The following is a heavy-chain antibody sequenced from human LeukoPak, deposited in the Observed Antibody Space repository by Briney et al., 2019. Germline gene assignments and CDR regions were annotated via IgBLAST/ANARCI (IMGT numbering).Heavy chain of an antibody. V-gene: IGHV1-46*01. CDR2: INPSGGST. CDR3: ARALGSLDLFDY. CDR1: GYTFTGYY. D-gene: IGHD3-16*01. J-gene: IGHJ4*02. Sequence: GASVQVSCKASGYTFTGYYMHWVRQAPGQGLEWMGIINPSGGSTTYAQRFQGRVTMTRDTSTSTVYMELSSLRSEDTAVYYCARALGSLDLFDYWGQGTLVTVSS.